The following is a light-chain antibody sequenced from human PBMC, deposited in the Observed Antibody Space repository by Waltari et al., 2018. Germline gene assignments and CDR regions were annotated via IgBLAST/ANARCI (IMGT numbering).Light chain of an antibody. V-gene: IGLV2-14*01. CDR3: SSYTSNSTRV. CDR2: DVS. CDR1: SSDVEGYNY. Sequence: QSVLAQPASVYGSPGQAITVHCTGSSSDVEGYNYVSWYQQHPGKAPKLMIYDVSNRPSGVSNRFSGSKSGNTASLTISGLQAEDEADYYCSSYTSNSTRVFGTGTKVTVL. J-gene: IGLJ1*01.